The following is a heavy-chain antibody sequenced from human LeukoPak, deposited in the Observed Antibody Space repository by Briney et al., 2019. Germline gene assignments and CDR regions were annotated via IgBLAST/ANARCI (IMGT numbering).Heavy chain of an antibody. V-gene: IGHV3-23*01. J-gene: IGHJ6*02. Sequence: GGSLRLSCAASGFTFSSYAMSWVRQAPGKGLEWVSAISGRGVSTSYADSVRGRFTISRDNSKNTLYLQMNSLRAEDTAVYYCARSRRDNYYYYYGMDVWGQGTTVTVSS. CDR3: ARSRRDNYYYYYGMDV. CDR1: GFTFSSYA. D-gene: IGHD5-24*01. CDR2: ISGRGVST.